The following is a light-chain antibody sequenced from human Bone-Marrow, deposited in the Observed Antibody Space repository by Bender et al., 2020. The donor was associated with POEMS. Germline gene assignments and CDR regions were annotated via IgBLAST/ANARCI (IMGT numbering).Light chain of an antibody. CDR2: DVS. CDR1: SSDVGSYNS. V-gene: IGLV2-14*01. CDR3: SSYTSSSTSV. J-gene: IGLJ3*02. Sequence: QSALTQPASVSGSPGQSITISCTGTSSDVGSYNSVSWYQQHPGKAPKLIIYDVSNRPSGVSDRFSGSKSDNTASLTISGLQAEDEADYYCSSYTSSSTSVFGGGTKLTVL.